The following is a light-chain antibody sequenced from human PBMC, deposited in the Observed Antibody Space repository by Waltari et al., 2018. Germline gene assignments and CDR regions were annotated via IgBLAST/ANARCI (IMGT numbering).Light chain of an antibody. V-gene: IGLV1-36*01. CDR1: SSHIGHNS. Sequence: QSVLTQPPSVSGAPRQRVTISCPGSSSHIGHNSVTWYQQLPGKPPKLLIYYDDLLSSGVSDRFSGSKSGTSASLAIAGLQSEDEAHYYCAAWDASLSSWLFGGGTKLTVL. CDR3: AAWDASLSSWL. J-gene: IGLJ3*02. CDR2: YDD.